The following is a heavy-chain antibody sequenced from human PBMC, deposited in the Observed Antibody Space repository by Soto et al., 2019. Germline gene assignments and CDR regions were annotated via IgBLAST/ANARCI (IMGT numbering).Heavy chain of an antibody. CDR2: IFSNDEK. J-gene: IGHJ5*02. D-gene: IGHD6-13*01. CDR1: GFSLSNAGLG. Sequence: QVTVKESGPVLVKPTETLTLTCTVSGFSLSNAGLGVSWIRQPPGKALEWLAHIFSNDEKSYSTSLKSRLTISKGTSKSQVVLTMTNMDPVDTATYYCASTYSSSWYWFAPWGQGTLVTVSS. V-gene: IGHV2-26*04. CDR3: ASTYSSSWYWFAP.